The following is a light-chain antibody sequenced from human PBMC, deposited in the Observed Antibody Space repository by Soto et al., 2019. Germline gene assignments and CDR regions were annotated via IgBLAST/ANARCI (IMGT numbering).Light chain of an antibody. CDR3: QLYGSWT. CDR2: DAS. J-gene: IGKJ1*01. V-gene: IGKV3-11*01. Sequence: EIVLIQSPATLSLSPGERATLSCRASQSVGSYLAWYQHKPGQAPRLLISDASNRATGIPARFSGSGSETHLTITITTLQPADSAVYSCQLYGSWTFGQGTQV. CDR1: QSVGSY.